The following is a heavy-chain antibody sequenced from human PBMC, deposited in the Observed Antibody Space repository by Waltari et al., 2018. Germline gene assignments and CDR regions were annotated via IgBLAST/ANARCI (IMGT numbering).Heavy chain of an antibody. J-gene: IGHJ5*02. V-gene: IGHV6-1*01. CDR3: ARDEESSGYGFDP. CDR2: TDYRSKWYN. CDR1: GDSVSSNSAA. D-gene: IGHD3-22*01. Sequence: QVQLQQSGPGLVKPSQTLSLTCPISGDSVSSNSAAWNWIRQSPSRGLEWLGRTDYRSKWYNDYALSVKSRITSNPDTSKNQFSLQLNSVTPEDTAVYYCARDEESSGYGFDPWGQGTLVTVSS.